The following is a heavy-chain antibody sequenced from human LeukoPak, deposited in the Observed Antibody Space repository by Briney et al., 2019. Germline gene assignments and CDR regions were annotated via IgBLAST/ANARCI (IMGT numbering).Heavy chain of an antibody. D-gene: IGHD6-19*01. J-gene: IGHJ5*02. V-gene: IGHV3-48*04. Sequence: PGGSLRLSCAASGFTFSSYSMNWVRQAPGKGLEWVSYISSSSSTIYYADSVKGRFTISRDNAKNSLYLQMNSLRAEDTAVYYCARDFLTFSSGWHWGWFDPWGQGTLVTVSS. CDR3: ARDFLTFSSGWHWGWFDP. CDR1: GFTFSSYS. CDR2: ISSSSSTI.